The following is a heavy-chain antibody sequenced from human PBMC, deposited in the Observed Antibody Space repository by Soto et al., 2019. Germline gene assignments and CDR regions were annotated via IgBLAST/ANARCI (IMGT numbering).Heavy chain of an antibody. V-gene: IGHV1-18*01. J-gene: IGHJ4*02. Sequence: QVQLVQSGAEVKKPGASVKVSCKASGYSSTSYGISWVRQAPGQGLEWMGWISGHNGNTNYAQKFQGRVTMTTDTSTSTAYMEVRSLRSDDTAVYYCARDYYPTSYGYYFGADFWGQGTPVTVSS. CDR2: ISGHNGNT. CDR1: GYSSTSYG. D-gene: IGHD5-18*01. CDR3: ARDYYPTSYGYYFGADF.